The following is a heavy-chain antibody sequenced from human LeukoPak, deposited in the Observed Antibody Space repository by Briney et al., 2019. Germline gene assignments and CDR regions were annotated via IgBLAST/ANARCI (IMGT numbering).Heavy chain of an antibody. CDR3: ARDRGGYTYSHDY. Sequence: PSETLSLTCAVSGGSISSNDWWIWVRQSPEKGLEWIGEIYHDGSTNYNPSLKSRVTISMDKSKNQLSLKLNFVTAADTAVYYCARDRGGYTYSHDYWGQGTLVTVSS. J-gene: IGHJ4*02. V-gene: IGHV4-4*02. D-gene: IGHD5-18*01. CDR1: GGSISSNDW. CDR2: IYHDGST.